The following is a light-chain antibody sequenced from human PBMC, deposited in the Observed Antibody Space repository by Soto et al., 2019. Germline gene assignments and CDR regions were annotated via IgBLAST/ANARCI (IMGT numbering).Light chain of an antibody. J-gene: IGLJ3*02. CDR1: SSNIGAGYA. Sequence: QSVLTQPPSVSGAPGQRVTISCTGSSSNIGAGYAVHWYQHLPGTAPKLLIYRNDQRPSGIPDRLSGSKSGTSASLAISGLRSEDEADYYCATWDDSLNGVMFGGGTKLTVL. V-gene: IGLV1-40*01. CDR2: RND. CDR3: ATWDDSLNGVM.